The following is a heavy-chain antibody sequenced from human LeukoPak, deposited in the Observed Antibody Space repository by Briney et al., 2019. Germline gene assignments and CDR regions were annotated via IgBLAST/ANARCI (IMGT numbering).Heavy chain of an antibody. Sequence: SETLSLTCTVSGGSISSYYWSWIRQPAGKGLEWIGRIYTSGSTNYNPSLKSRVTMSVDTSKNQFSLKLSSVTAADTAVYYCARDLSLIAAVGNNYYYMDVWGKGTTVTVSS. CDR1: GGSISSYY. D-gene: IGHD6-13*01. J-gene: IGHJ6*03. CDR3: ARDLSLIAAVGNNYYYMDV. V-gene: IGHV4-4*07. CDR2: IYTSGST.